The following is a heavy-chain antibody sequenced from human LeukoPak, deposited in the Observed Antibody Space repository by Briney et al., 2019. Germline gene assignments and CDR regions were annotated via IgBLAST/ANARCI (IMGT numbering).Heavy chain of an antibody. D-gene: IGHD4-11*01. Sequence: ASVKVSCKVSGYTLTELSMHWVRQAPGKGLEWMVGFDPEDGETIYAQKFQGRVTMTEDTSTDTAYMELSSLRSEDTAVYYCATYSNYAYWYFDLCGRGTLVTVSS. J-gene: IGHJ2*01. CDR2: FDPEDGET. CDR3: ATYSNYAYWYFDL. V-gene: IGHV1-24*01. CDR1: GYTLTELS.